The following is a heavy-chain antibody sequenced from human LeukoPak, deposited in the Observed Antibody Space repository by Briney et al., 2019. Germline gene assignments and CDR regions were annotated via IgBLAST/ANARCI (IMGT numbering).Heavy chain of an antibody. V-gene: IGHV6-1*01. D-gene: IGHD4-11*01. Sequence: SQTLSLTCAISGGSVSSISATWNWIRQSPSRGLEWLGRTYCRSKWYNEYAVSVKSRITINPDTSKNQFSLQLNSVTPEDTAVYYCARYSAKRFDYWGQGTLVTVSS. J-gene: IGHJ4*02. CDR1: GGSVSSISAT. CDR2: TYCRSKWYN. CDR3: ARYSAKRFDY.